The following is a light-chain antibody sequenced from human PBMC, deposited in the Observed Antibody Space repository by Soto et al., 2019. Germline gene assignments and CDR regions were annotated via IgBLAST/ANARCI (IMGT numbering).Light chain of an antibody. V-gene: IGLV2-23*01. CDR2: EGS. Sequence: QSALTQPASVSGSPGQSITISCTGTNSDVGSYNLVSWYQQHPGKAPKLMIYEGSKRPSGVSNRFSGSKSGNTASLTISGLQADDEADYYCCSYAGSSTPVVFGGGTKLTVL. CDR1: NSDVGSYNL. J-gene: IGLJ2*01. CDR3: CSYAGSSTPVV.